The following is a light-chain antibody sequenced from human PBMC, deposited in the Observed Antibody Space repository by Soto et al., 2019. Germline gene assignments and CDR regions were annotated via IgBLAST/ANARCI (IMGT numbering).Light chain of an antibody. J-gene: IGLJ1*01. CDR1: SIDIGGSNY. CDR2: GVS. Sequence: QSALTQPASVSGSPGQSITISCAGTSIDIGGSNYVSWYQQHPGKAPKLMIYGVSNRPSGVSNRFSGSKSGNTASLTISGLQAEDEADYFCYSSRSSSSTFYVFGTGTQLTVL. V-gene: IGLV2-14*03. CDR3: YSSRSSSSTFYV.